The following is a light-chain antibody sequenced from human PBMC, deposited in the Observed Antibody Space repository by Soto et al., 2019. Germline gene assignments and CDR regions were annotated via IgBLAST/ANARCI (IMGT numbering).Light chain of an antibody. J-gene: IGLJ2*01. CDR1: SSDVGGYNY. V-gene: IGLV2-14*03. CDR2: DVI. CDR3: SSYTSSSLRV. Sequence: QSALTQPASVSGSPGQSITISCTGTSSDVGGYNYVSWYQQHPGKAPKLMIYDVINRPSGVSNRFSGSKSGNTASLTISGLQAEDEADYYCSSYTSSSLRVFGGGTKLTVL.